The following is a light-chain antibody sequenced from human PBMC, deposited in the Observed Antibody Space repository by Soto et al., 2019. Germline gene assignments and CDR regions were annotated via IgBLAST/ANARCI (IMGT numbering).Light chain of an antibody. J-gene: IGKJ1*01. Sequence: EIVMTQSPATLSLSPGERATLSCRASQSVNVYLAWYQQKPGQPPRLLIYDASNRATDIPDRFSGSGSGTDFTLTISSLEPEDFAVYYCQQRSDWPRTFGQGTKVDI. CDR3: QQRSDWPRT. CDR1: QSVNVY. V-gene: IGKV3-11*01. CDR2: DAS.